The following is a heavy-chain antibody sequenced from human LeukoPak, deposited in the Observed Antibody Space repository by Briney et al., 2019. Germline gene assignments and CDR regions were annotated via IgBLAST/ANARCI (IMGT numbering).Heavy chain of an antibody. J-gene: IGHJ4*02. CDR2: IYYTGST. V-gene: IGHV4-59*02. D-gene: IGHD1-14*01. CDR3: ARDVGQRTGNY. CDR1: GGSVSDYY. Sequence: PSETLSLTCTISGGSVSDYYWSWIRQSPGKGLEWIGYIYYTGSTTYNPSLKSRVTISADTSKNQFSLKLSSVTAADTAVYYCARDVGQRTGNYWGQGTLVTVSS.